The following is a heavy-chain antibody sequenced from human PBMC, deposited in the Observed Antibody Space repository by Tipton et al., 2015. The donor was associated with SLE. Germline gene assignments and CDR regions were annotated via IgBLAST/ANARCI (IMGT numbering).Heavy chain of an antibody. J-gene: IGHJ4*02. CDR3: ARGHQGERTVGY. D-gene: IGHD1-1*01. CDR1: GGSFSVYY. CDR2: INHSGST. Sequence: TLSLTCAVYGGSFSVYYWSWIRQPPGKGLEWIGEINHSGSTSYNPSLKSRVTISVDTSKTHFSQKLSSVTAADTAVYYCARGHQGERTVGYWGQGTLVTVSS. V-gene: IGHV4-34*01.